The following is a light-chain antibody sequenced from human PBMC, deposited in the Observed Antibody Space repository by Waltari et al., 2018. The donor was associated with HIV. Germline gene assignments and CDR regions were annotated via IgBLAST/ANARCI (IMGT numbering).Light chain of an antibody. Sequence: QSVLAQPPSVSGAPGQRVTISCTGRSSHIGPGYRVSWYQHLPGTAPKLLIYGNSNRPSGVPNRFSGSKSDTSASLAITGLQAEDEADYYCQSYDRSLSAWVFGGGTRLNVL. V-gene: IGLV1-40*01. CDR2: GNS. CDR3: QSYDRSLSAWV. J-gene: IGLJ3*02. CDR1: SSHIGPGYR.